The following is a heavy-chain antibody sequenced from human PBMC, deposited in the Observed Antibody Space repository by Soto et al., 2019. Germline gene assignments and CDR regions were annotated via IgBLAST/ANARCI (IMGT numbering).Heavy chain of an antibody. CDR1: GGTFSSYA. CDR2: IIPIFGTA. V-gene: IGHV1-69*06. J-gene: IGHJ6*02. CDR3: ARDGGIVVVSHYYYYRMDV. D-gene: IGHD3-22*01. Sequence: SVKVSCKASGGTFSSYAISWVRQAPGQGLEWMGGIIPIFGTANYAQKFQGRVTITADKSTSTAYMELSSLRSEDTAVYYCARDGGIVVVSHYYYYRMDVWGQGTKVTVSS.